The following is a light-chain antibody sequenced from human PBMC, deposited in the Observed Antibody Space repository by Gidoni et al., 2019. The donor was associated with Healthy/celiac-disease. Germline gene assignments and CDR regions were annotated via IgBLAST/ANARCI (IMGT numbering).Light chain of an antibody. Sequence: DIQMTQSPSTLSASVGDRVPITCRASQSIGSWLAWYQQKPGKAPNLLIYKASYLESGVPSRFSGHGSGTQFTLTISSLQPDDFATYHCQHYNSLWTFGQGTKVEIK. V-gene: IGKV1-5*03. J-gene: IGKJ1*01. CDR2: KAS. CDR3: QHYNSLWT. CDR1: QSIGSW.